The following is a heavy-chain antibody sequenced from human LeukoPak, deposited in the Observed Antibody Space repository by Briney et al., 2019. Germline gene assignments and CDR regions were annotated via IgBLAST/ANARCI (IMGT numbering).Heavy chain of an antibody. CDR2: IYYSGST. CDR1: GGSISSTSYY. CDR3: AGIVGATDYYYYMDV. Sequence: SETLSLTCTVSGGSISSTSYYWGWIRQPPGKGLECIGSIYYSGSTYYNPSLKSRVTISVDTSKNQFSLKLSSVTAADTAVYYCAGIVGATDYYYYMDVWGKGTTVTVSS. V-gene: IGHV4-39*07. D-gene: IGHD1-26*01. J-gene: IGHJ6*03.